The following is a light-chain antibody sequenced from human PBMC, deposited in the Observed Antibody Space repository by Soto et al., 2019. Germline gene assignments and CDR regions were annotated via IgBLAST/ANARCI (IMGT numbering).Light chain of an antibody. J-gene: IGLJ2*01. Sequence: QAVVTQPPSASGTAGQRVTISCSGSSSNIGSNYVYWYQQLPGTAPKLLIYRNNQRPSGVPDRFSGSKSGTSASLAISGLRSEDEADYYCAAWDDSLSGVVFCGGTKVTVL. CDR2: RNN. CDR3: AAWDDSLSGVV. V-gene: IGLV1-47*01. CDR1: SSNIGSNY.